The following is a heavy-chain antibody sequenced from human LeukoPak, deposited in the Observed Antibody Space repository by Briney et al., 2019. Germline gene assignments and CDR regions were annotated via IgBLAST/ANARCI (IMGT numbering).Heavy chain of an antibody. J-gene: IGHJ4*02. CDR1: RYTFTAYY. Sequence: ASVKVSCKASRYTFTAYYMHWVRQAPGQGLEWMGWIKPNSGGTSFAQKFQGRVTMTRDTSISTAYMELSSLRSDDTAVYHCARYQLLSKSFDYWGQGTLVTVSS. V-gene: IGHV1-2*02. CDR2: IKPNSGGT. CDR3: ARYQLLSKSFDY. D-gene: IGHD2-2*01.